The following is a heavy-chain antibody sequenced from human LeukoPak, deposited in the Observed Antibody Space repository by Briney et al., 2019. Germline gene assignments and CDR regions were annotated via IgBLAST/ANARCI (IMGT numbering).Heavy chain of an antibody. Sequence: GASVTVSCKVSGYTLTELSMHWVRQAPGKGLAWMGGFDPEDGETIYAQKLQGRATITEDTSTDTAYMELSSLRSEDMAVYYCSTSCSGGSCYSFGYWGQGTLVTVSS. V-gene: IGHV1-24*01. D-gene: IGHD2-15*01. CDR2: FDPEDGET. CDR3: STSCSGGSCYSFGY. J-gene: IGHJ4*02. CDR1: GYTLTELS.